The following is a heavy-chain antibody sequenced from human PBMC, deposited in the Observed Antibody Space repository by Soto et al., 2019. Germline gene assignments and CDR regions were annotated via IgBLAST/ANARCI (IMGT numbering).Heavy chain of an antibody. V-gene: IGHV3-23*01. CDR2: ISGSGGST. CDR3: AKDIVRGYGPSSQGYYYGMDV. J-gene: IGHJ6*02. Sequence: GGSLKLSCAASGFTFSSYAMSWVRQAPGKGLEWVSAISGSGGSTYYADSVKGRFTISRDNSKNTLYLQMNSLRAEDTAVYYCAKDIVRGYGPSSQGYYYGMDVWGQGTTVTVSS. CDR1: GFTFSSYA. D-gene: IGHD2-21*01.